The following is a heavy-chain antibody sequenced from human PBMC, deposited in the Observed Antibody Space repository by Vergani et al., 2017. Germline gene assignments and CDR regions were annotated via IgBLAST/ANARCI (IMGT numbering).Heavy chain of an antibody. CDR3: ARENCSSTSCGPYWFDN. Sequence: QVQLVQSGAEVKKPGSSVKVSCKASGGTFSSYAISWVRQAPGQGLEWMGVIIPIFGTANYAQKFQGRVTITADESTSTAYMELSSLRSEDTAVYYCARENCSSTSCGPYWFDNWGQGTLVTVSA. CDR1: GGTFSSYA. D-gene: IGHD2-2*01. CDR2: IIPIFGTA. J-gene: IGHJ5*02. V-gene: IGHV1-69*12.